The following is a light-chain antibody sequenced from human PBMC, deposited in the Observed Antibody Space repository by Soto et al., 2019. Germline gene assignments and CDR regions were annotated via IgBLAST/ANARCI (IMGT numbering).Light chain of an antibody. J-gene: IGKJ5*01. Sequence: EIVLTQSPATLSLSPGERATLSCRASQSVDRYLAWYQQKPGQAPRLLIYDASNRATGISARFSGSGSGADFTLTINSLEPEDFAVYYCQQRSSWPITFGQGTQLEI. CDR1: QSVDRY. CDR3: QQRSSWPIT. V-gene: IGKV3-11*01. CDR2: DAS.